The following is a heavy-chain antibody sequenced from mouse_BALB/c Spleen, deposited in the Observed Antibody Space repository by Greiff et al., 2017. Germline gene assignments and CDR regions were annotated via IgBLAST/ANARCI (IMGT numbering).Heavy chain of an antibody. CDR1: GFTFSSYT. J-gene: IGHJ4*01. CDR3: ARRFGGSYDGDYYAMDY. V-gene: IGHV5-12-2*01. D-gene: IGHD2-12*01. CDR2: ISNGGGST. Sequence: EVQGVESGGGLVQPGGSLKLSCAASGFTFSSYTMSWVRQTPEKRLEWVAYISNGGGSTYYPDTVKGRFTISRDNAKNTLYLQMSSLKSEDTAMYYCARRFGGSYDGDYYAMDYWGQGTSVTVSS.